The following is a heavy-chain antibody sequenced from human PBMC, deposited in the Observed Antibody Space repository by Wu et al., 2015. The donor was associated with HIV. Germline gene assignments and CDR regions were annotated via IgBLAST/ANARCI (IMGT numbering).Heavy chain of an antibody. D-gene: IGHD5-12*01. V-gene: IGHV1-69*13. CDR1: GGTFRSSA. Sequence: QVQLVQSGAEVRKPGSSVKVSCKTSGGTFRSSAISWIRQAPGVGLEWMGRISPVFGFGTRKYAQKFQGRVTVTADESTSTVYMELSSLKYEDTAVYYCARDYDPRGFSGYRPDYNYFGMDVWGQGTTVTVSS. CDR3: ARDYDPRGFSGYRPDYNYFGMDV. J-gene: IGHJ6*02. CDR2: ISPVFGFGTR.